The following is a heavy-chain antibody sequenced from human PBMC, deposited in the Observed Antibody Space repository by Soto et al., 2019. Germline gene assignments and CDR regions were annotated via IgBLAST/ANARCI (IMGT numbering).Heavy chain of an antibody. CDR1: GYTFTSYG. Sequence: QVQLVQSGAEVKKPWASVKVSCKASGYTFTSYGITWVRQAPGQGLEWMGWIDPYNGNTNYAQNLQGRVSMTADTSTNTAYMELRSLRSDDTAFYYCARNFYDSRRLGWFDPWGQGTLVTVSP. D-gene: IGHD3-22*01. CDR3: ARNFYDSRRLGWFDP. J-gene: IGHJ5*02. V-gene: IGHV1-18*04. CDR2: IDPYNGNT.